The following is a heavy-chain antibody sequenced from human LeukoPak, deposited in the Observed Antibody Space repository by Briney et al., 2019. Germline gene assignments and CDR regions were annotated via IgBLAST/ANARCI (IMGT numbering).Heavy chain of an antibody. J-gene: IGHJ5*02. V-gene: IGHV4-31*03. D-gene: IGHD5-18*01. Sequence: SQTLSLTCTVSGGSISSGGYYWSWIRQHPGKGLEWIAYIYYSGSTYYNPSLKSRFTISVDTSKNQFSLKLSSVTAADTAVYYCAKGYSYGTGHNWFDPWGQGTLVTVSS. CDR3: AKGYSYGTGHNWFDP. CDR1: GGSISSGGYY. CDR2: IYYSGST.